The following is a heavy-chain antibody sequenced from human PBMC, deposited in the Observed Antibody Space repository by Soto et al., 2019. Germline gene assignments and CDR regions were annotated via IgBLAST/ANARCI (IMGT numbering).Heavy chain of an antibody. V-gene: IGHV1-8*01. CDR1: GYTFTTYD. CDR3: AIGXXXSTWYYAFDY. D-gene: IGHD6-13*01. CDR2: MNPNSGNT. Sequence: QVQLVQSGAEVKKPGASVKVSCKASGYTFTTYDINWVRQATGEGLEWMGWMNPNSGNTGHAQKFQGRVTLTSDTSISTAYMELNSXRSXDTAVYYCAIGXXXSTWYYAFDYWGQGTLVTVSS. J-gene: IGHJ4*02.